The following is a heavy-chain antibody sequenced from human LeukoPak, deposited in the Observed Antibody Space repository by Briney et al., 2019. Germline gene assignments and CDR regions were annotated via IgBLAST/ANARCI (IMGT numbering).Heavy chain of an antibody. CDR2: IYYSGST. Sequence: PSETLSLTCTVSGGSISSYYWSWIRQPPGKGLEWIGYIYYSGSTNYNPSLKSRVTTSVDTSKNQFSLKLSSVTAADTAVYYCARVAYYDFWSGYSGYFDYWGQGTLVTVSS. D-gene: IGHD3-3*01. V-gene: IGHV4-59*01. CDR1: GGSISSYY. J-gene: IGHJ4*02. CDR3: ARVAYYDFWSGYSGYFDY.